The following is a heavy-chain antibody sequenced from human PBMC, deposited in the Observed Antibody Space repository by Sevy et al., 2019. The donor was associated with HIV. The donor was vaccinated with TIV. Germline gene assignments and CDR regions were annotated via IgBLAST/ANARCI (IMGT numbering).Heavy chain of an antibody. D-gene: IGHD1-26*01. CDR3: AREMYSGSNGGDY. J-gene: IGHJ4*02. CDR2: IIPIFGTA. V-gene: IGHV1-69*13. CDR1: GGTFSSYA. Sequence: ASVKVSCKASGGTFSSYAISWVRQAPGQGLEWMGRIIPIFGTANYAQKFQGRVTITADESTSTAYMELSSLRSEETAVYYCAREMYSGSNGGDYCGQGTLVTVSS.